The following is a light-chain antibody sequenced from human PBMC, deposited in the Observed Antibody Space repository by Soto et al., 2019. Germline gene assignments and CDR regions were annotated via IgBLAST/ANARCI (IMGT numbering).Light chain of an antibody. CDR3: FSYTTSSAPYV. CDR1: STEVGGYKY. CDR2: DIS. V-gene: IGLV2-11*01. J-gene: IGLJ1*01. Sequence: QSVLTQPRSVSGSPGQSVTITCTGISTEVGGYKYVSWYRQYPGKAPKLIFHDISQTPSGVADRFSGSKSGSTASLTISGLRAEDEATYYCFSYTTSSAPYVFGTGTKVTVL.